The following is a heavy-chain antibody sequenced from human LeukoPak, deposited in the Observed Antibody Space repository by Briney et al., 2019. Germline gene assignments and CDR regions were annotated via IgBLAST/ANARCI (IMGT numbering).Heavy chain of an antibody. J-gene: IGHJ4*02. Sequence: SETLSLTCTVSGGSISSGDYYWTWIRQHPGKGLEWIGYIYYTGSTYYNPSLRSRLTMSVDTSKNQFSLNLNSVTAADTAVYYCAKKSVAGHYFDYWGQGTLVTVSS. V-gene: IGHV4-31*03. CDR2: IYYTGST. D-gene: IGHD6-19*01. CDR1: GGSISSGDYY. CDR3: AKKSVAGHYFDY.